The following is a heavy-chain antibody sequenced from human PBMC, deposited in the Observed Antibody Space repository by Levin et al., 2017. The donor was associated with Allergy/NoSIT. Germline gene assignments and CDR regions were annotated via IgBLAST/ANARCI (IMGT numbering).Heavy chain of an antibody. D-gene: IGHD1/OR15-1a*01. Sequence: GGSLRLSCAASGFTFSIYAMSWVRQTPGKGLEWVSTISGSGGSGDSTYYADSVKGRFAISRDNTKNTLYLQMNSLRAEETAIYYCAKAYYNWNNGEVFDYWGQGTLVTVSS. CDR2: ISGSGGSGDST. J-gene: IGHJ4*02. V-gene: IGHV3-23*01. CDR1: GFTFSIYA. CDR3: AKAYYNWNNGEVFDY.